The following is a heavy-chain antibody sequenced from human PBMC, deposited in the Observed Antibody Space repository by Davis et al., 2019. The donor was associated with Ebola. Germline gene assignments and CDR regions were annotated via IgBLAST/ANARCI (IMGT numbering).Heavy chain of an antibody. CDR1: GFTFSGYA. J-gene: IGHJ4*02. Sequence: PGGSLRLSCVASGFTFSGYAMHWVRQAPGKGLEWVANIKQDGSETYYVDSVKGRFTIFRDNAKNSLYLQMNSLRAEDMAVYYCARALGGEDDWGQGTLVTVSS. CDR3: ARALGGEDD. D-gene: IGHD3-16*01. CDR2: IKQDGSET. V-gene: IGHV3-7*01.